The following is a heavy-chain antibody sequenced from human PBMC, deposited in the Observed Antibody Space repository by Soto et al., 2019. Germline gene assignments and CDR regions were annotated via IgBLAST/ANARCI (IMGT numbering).Heavy chain of an antibody. D-gene: IGHD3-22*01. J-gene: IGHJ4*02. Sequence: SETLSLTCAVSGGSISSGGYYWSWIRQHPGKGLEWIGYIYYSGSTYYNPSLKSRVTISVDTSKNQFSLKLSSVTAADTAVYYCARVGGYYPYYFDYWGQGTLVTVSS. CDR2: IYYSGST. CDR1: GGSISSGGYY. V-gene: IGHV4-31*11. CDR3: ARVGGYYPYYFDY.